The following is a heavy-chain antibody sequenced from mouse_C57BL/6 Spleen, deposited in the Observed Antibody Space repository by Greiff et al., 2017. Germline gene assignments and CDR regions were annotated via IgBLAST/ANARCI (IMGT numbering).Heavy chain of an antibody. V-gene: IGHV14-4*01. D-gene: IGHD1-1*01. CDR1: GFNIKDDY. Sequence: VQLQQSGAELVRPGASVKLSCTASGFNIKDDYMHWVKQRPEQGLEWIGWIDPENGDTEDASKFQGKATITAHTSSNTAYLQLSSLTSEDTAVYYCTITTVVATRAMDYWGQGTSGTFSS. J-gene: IGHJ4*01. CDR3: TITTVVATRAMDY. CDR2: IDPENGDT.